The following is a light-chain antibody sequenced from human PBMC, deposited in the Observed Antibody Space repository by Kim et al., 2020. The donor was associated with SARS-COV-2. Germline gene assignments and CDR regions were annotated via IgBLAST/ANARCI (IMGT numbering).Light chain of an antibody. CDR2: EDD. CDR1: SGSNTSNY. J-gene: IGLJ3*02. Sequence: TVSIACTRSSGSNTSNYVHVHQQLPGSSPTTLIFEDDQRPSGVPDRFSASIDSSSNSASLTISELKTEDEGDYYCQSYDSNIQGVFGGGTQLTVL. V-gene: IGLV6-57*01. CDR3: QSYDSNIQGV.